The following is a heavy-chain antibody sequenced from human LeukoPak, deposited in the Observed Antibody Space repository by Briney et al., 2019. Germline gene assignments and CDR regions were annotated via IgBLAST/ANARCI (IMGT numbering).Heavy chain of an antibody. V-gene: IGHV5-10-1*01. CDR3: ARRMTTVTTVGFDY. Sequence: GESLKISCKGSGYSFTSYWISWVRQMPGKGLEWMGRIDPSDSYTNYSPSFQGHVTISADKSISTAYLQWGSLKASDTAMYYCARRMTTVTTVGFDYWGQGTLVTVSS. CDR1: GYSFTSYW. CDR2: IDPSDSYT. D-gene: IGHD4-17*01. J-gene: IGHJ4*02.